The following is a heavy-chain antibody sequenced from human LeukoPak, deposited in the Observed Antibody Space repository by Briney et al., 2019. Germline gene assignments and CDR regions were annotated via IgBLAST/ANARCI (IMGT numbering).Heavy chain of an antibody. CDR2: ISAYNGNT. CDR3: ARDPRDYTKSHTGRYPYYYYMDV. D-gene: IGHD2-2*02. V-gene: IGHV1-18*01. Sequence: ASVKVSCKASGYTFTSYGISWVRQAAGQGLEWMGWISAYNGNTNYAQKLQGRVTMTTDTSTSTAYMELRSLRSDDTAVYYCARDPRDYTKSHTGRYPYYYYMDVWGKGTTVTVSS. J-gene: IGHJ6*03. CDR1: GYTFTSYG.